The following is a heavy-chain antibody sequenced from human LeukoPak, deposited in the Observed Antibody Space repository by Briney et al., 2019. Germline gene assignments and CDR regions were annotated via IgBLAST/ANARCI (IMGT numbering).Heavy chain of an antibody. J-gene: IGHJ2*01. CDR3: ARGGTTVTTLPTLHWYFDL. Sequence: ASVTVSCKASGYTFTSYGISWVRQAPGQGLEWMGWISAYNGNTNYAQKLQGRVTMTTDTSTSTAYMELRSLRSDDTAVYYCARGGTTVTTLPTLHWYFDLWGRGTLVTVSS. CDR1: GYTFTSYG. V-gene: IGHV1-18*04. D-gene: IGHD4-17*01. CDR2: ISAYNGNT.